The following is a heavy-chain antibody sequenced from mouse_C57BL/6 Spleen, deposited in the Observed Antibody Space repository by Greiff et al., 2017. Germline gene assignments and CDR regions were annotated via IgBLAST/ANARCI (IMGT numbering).Heavy chain of an antibody. CDR2: IRSGSSTI. CDR3: ARNWFPY. V-gene: IGHV5-17*01. CDR1: GFTFSDYG. Sequence: EVMLVESGGGLVKPGGSLKLSCAASGFTFSDYGMHWVRQAPEKGLEWVAYIRSGSSTIYYADTVKGRFTISRDKAKNTLLLQMTSLGSEDTAMYYCARNWFPYWGPGTLVTVSA. J-gene: IGHJ3*01.